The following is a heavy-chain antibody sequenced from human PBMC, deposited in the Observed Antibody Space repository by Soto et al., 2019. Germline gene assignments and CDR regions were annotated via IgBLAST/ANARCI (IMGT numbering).Heavy chain of an antibody. CDR3: ARDLGVVVPAASPFDP. CDR2: IIPIFGTA. V-gene: IGHV1-69*13. D-gene: IGHD2-2*01. CDR1: GGTFSSYA. J-gene: IGHJ5*02. Sequence: GASVKVSCKASGGTFSSYAISWVRQAPGQGLEWMGEIIPIFGTANYAQKFQGRVTITADESTSTAYMELSSLRSEDTAVYYCARDLGVVVPAASPFDPWGQGTLVTVSS.